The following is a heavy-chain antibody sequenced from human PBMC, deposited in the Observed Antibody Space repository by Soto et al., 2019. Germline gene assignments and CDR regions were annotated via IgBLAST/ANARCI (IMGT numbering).Heavy chain of an antibody. CDR3: ATESRNPYYYYYGRDV. Sequence: ASVNVSCKVSGYTLTELSMHWVRQAPGKGLEWMGGFDPEDGETIYAQKFQGRVTMTEDTSTDTAYMELSSLRSEDTAVYYCATESRNPYYYYYGRDVWGQGNPVSVS. CDR1: GYTLTELS. D-gene: IGHD1-1*01. J-gene: IGHJ6*02. CDR2: FDPEDGET. V-gene: IGHV1-24*01.